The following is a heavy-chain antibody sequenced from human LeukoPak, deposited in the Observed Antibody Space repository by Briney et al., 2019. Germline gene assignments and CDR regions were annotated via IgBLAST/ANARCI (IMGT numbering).Heavy chain of an antibody. Sequence: GGSLRLSCAASGFTFSSYGMHWVRQAPGKGLEWVAFIRYDGSNKYYADSVKGRFTISRDNSKNTLYLQMNSLRAEYTAVYYCAKELTIFGVVINFDYWGQGTLVTVSS. CDR1: GFTFSSYG. CDR2: IRYDGSNK. CDR3: AKELTIFGVVINFDY. D-gene: IGHD3-3*01. J-gene: IGHJ4*02. V-gene: IGHV3-30*02.